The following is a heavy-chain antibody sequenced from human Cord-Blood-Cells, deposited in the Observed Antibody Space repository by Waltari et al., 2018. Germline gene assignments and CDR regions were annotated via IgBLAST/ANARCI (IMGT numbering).Heavy chain of an antibody. J-gene: IGHJ4*02. V-gene: IGHV3-23*01. Sequence: EVQLLESGGGLVQPGGSLRLSCAASGFTFSSYAMTWVRQAPGKVLEWVSAISGSGGSTYYADSVKGRFTISRDNSKNTLYLQMNSLRAEDTAVYYCAKGEQQLVLCDYWGQGTLVTVSS. D-gene: IGHD6-13*01. CDR2: ISGSGGST. CDR1: GFTFSSYA. CDR3: AKGEQQLVLCDY.